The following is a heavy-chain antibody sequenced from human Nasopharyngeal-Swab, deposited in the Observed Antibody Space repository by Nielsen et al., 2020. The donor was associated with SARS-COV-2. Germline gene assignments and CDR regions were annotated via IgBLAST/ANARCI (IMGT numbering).Heavy chain of an antibody. J-gene: IGHJ4*02. CDR2: ISYDEINK. CDR1: GFTFSSYG. CDR3: AKDPYSYGQPTTIDY. D-gene: IGHD5-18*01. V-gene: IGHV3-30*18. Sequence: GGSLRLFCAASGFTFSSYGMHWVRQAPGKGLEWVAVISYDEINKSYVDSVKGRFTISRDNSKNTLYLQMNSLRAEDTAVYYCAKDPYSYGQPTTIDYWGQGTLVTVSS.